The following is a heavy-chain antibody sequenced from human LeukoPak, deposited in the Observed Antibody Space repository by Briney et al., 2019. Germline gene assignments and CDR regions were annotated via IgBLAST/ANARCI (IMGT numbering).Heavy chain of an antibody. D-gene: IGHD3-22*01. CDR3: ASPRYYYDSSGFDY. CDR1: GFTFSDYY. J-gene: IGHJ4*02. V-gene: IGHV3-7*01. Sequence: GGSLRLSCAASGFTFSDYYMSWVRQAPGKGLEWVANIKQDGSEKYYVDSVKGRFTISRDNAKNSLYLQMNSLRAEDTAVYYCASPRYYYDSSGFDYWGQGTLVTVSS. CDR2: IKQDGSEK.